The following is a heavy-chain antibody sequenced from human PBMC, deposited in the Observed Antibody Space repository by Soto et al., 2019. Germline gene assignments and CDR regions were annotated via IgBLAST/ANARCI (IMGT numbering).Heavy chain of an antibody. Sequence: EVQLSESGGGLVQPGGSLRLSCAASGFTFSSYAMSWVRQAPGKGLEWVSAISGSGGSTYYADSVKGRFTISRDNSKNTLYLQMNSLRAEDTAVYYCAKGLYYYDSSGYSFDIWGQGTMVTVSS. V-gene: IGHV3-23*01. D-gene: IGHD3-22*01. CDR2: ISGSGGST. J-gene: IGHJ3*02. CDR1: GFTFSSYA. CDR3: AKGLYYYDSSGYSFDI.